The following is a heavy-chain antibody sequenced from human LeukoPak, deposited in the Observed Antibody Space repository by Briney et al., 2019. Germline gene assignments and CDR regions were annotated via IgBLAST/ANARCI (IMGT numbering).Heavy chain of an antibody. Sequence: PGGSLRLSCAASGFTFSNYWMHWVRQTPGTGPVWVARINSDGSRTTYADSVKGRFTISRDNAKNTPYLQMNSLRAEDTAVYYCARGCSGRSCQIHFFYMDVWGKGASVTVSS. J-gene: IGHJ6*03. CDR1: GFTFSNYW. CDR2: INSDGSRT. V-gene: IGHV3-74*01. D-gene: IGHD2-15*01. CDR3: ARGCSGRSCQIHFFYMDV.